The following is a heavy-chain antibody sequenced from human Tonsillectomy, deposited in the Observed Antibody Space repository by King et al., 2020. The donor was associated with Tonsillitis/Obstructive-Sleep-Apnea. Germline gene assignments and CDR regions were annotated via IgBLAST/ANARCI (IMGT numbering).Heavy chain of an antibody. CDR3: ARVLDYFDSSGYRAFDV. CDR2: IKEDGSEK. CDR1: GFTFSSYW. Sequence: VQLVESGGGLVQPGESLRLSCAASGFTFSSYWMSWVRQAPGKGLEWVANIKEDGSEKYYVDSVKGRFTISRDNAKNSLYLQMNSLRAEDTAVYYCARVLDYFDSSGYRAFDVWGQGTMVTVSS. V-gene: IGHV3-7*03. J-gene: IGHJ3*01. D-gene: IGHD3-22*01.